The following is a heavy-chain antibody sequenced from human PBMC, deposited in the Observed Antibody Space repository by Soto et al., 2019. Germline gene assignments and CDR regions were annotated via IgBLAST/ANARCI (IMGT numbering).Heavy chain of an antibody. V-gene: IGHV4-4*07. D-gene: IGHD1-1*01. Sequence: PSETLSLTCNVSDGSISTYYWSWIRQPAGKELEWIGHVFTSGTTNYTPSLKSRVSMSLDTAKNQFSLKLRSVTAADTAVYYCARDNSGXXXXYFDSRGLGKLVXXSS. CDR2: VFTSGTT. CDR1: DGSISTYY. J-gene: IGHJ4*02. CDR3: ARDNSGXXXXYFDS.